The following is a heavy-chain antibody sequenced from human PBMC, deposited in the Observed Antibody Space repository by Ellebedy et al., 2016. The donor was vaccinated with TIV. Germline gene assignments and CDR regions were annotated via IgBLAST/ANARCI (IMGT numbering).Heavy chain of an antibody. D-gene: IGHD3-10*01. CDR1: GYIFTDYY. CDR2: IHPNNGDT. Sequence: AASVKVSCKVSGYIFTDYYIHWLRHAPGQEFEWMGWIHPNNGDTNYAQKFQDRVTMTRDTTISTVYMDLSRLTSDDTAVYYCTRGPSGGYFDYWGQGTLVPVSS. CDR3: TRGPSGGYFDY. V-gene: IGHV1-2*02. J-gene: IGHJ4*02.